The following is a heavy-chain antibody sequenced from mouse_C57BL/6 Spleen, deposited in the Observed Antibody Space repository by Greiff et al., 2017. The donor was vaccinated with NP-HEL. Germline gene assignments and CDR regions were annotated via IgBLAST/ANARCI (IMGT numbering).Heavy chain of an antibody. Sequence: QVQLQQPGAELVKPGASVKMSCKASGYTFTSYWITWVKQRPGQGLEWIGDIYPGSGSTNYNEKFKSKATLTVETSSSTAYMQLSSLTSEDSAVYYCAIYDGYCHWFAYWGQGTLVTVSA. D-gene: IGHD2-3*01. CDR1: GYTFTSYW. J-gene: IGHJ3*01. CDR3: AIYDGYCHWFAY. CDR2: IYPGSGST. V-gene: IGHV1-55*01.